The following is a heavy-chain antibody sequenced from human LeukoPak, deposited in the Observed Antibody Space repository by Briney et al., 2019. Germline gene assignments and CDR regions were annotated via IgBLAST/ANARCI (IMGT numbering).Heavy chain of an antibody. D-gene: IGHD6-19*01. J-gene: IGHJ5*02. CDR1: GFTFDDYA. V-gene: IGHV3-9*01. CDR3: ARDPSSGWYLKGWFDP. CDR2: ISWNSGSI. Sequence: GGSLRLSCAASGFTFDDYAMHWVRQAPGKGLEWVSGISWNSGSIGYADSVKGRFTISRDNAKNSLYLQMNSLRAEDTAVYYCARDPSSGWYLKGWFDPWGQGTLVTVSS.